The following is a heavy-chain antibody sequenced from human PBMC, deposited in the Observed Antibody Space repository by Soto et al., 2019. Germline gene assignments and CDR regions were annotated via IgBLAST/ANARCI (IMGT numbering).Heavy chain of an antibody. J-gene: IGHJ4*02. CDR2: IIPIFGTA. CDR3: ARGGYSYGYSLLDLDY. V-gene: IGHV1-69*13. CDR1: GGTFSSYA. Sequence: SVKVSCKASGGTFSSYAISWVRQAPGQGLEWMGGIIPIFGTANYAQKFQGRVTITADESTSTAYMELSSLRSEDTAVYYCARGGYSYGYSLLDLDYWGQGTLVTVSS. D-gene: IGHD5-18*01.